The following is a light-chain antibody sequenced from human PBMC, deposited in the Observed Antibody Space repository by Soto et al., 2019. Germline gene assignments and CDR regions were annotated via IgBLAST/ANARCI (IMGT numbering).Light chain of an antibody. V-gene: IGKV1-39*01. J-gene: IGKJ2*01. CDR2: STS. CDR1: QNISSY. CDR3: QQSYSTPLT. Sequence: IQMTQSPSSLSASVGDRVTITCRAGQNISSYLNWYQQKPGKAPKLLIYSTSTLHSGVPSRFSGSGSGTDFTLTISSLHPEDFATYYCQQSYSTPLTFGQGTRLEIK.